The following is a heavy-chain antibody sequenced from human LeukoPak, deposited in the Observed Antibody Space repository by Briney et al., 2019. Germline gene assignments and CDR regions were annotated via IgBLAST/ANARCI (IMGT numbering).Heavy chain of an antibody. D-gene: IGHD5-12*01. V-gene: IGHV3-23*01. CDR3: AKTSGYDTDPFDY. J-gene: IGHJ4*02. CDR1: GFTFRSYA. Sequence: PGGSLRLSCAASGFTFRSYAMHWVRQAPGKGLEWVSAISGSGGSTYYADSVKGRFTISRDNSKNTLYLQMNSLRAEDTAVYYCAKTSGYDTDPFDYWGQGTLVTVSS. CDR2: ISGSGGST.